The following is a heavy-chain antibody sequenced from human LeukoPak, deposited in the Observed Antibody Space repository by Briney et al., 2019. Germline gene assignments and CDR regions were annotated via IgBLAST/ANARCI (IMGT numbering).Heavy chain of an antibody. Sequence: GGSLRLSCAASGFTFSSYGMHWVRQAPGKGLEWVAFIRYDGSNKYYADSVNGRFTISRDNSKSTLYLQMNSLRAEDTAVYYCARGALSGYFYLDYWGQGTLVTVSS. J-gene: IGHJ4*02. D-gene: IGHD5-12*01. CDR1: GFTFSSYG. CDR2: IRYDGSNK. CDR3: ARGALSGYFYLDY. V-gene: IGHV3-30*02.